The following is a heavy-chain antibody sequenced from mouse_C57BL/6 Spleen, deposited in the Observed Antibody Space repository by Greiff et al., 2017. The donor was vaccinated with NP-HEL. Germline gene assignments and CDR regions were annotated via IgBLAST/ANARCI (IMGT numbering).Heavy chain of an antibody. V-gene: IGHV5-9-1*02. D-gene: IGHD1-1*01. Sequence: EVKVEESGEGLVKPGGSLKLSCAASGFTFSSYAMSWVRQTPEKRLEWVAYISSGGDYIYYADTVKGRFTISRDNARNTLYLQMSSLKSEDTAMYYCTRGGAYYGSPWYFDVWGTGTTVTVSS. CDR2: ISSGGDYI. CDR1: GFTFSSYA. J-gene: IGHJ1*03. CDR3: TRGGAYYGSPWYFDV.